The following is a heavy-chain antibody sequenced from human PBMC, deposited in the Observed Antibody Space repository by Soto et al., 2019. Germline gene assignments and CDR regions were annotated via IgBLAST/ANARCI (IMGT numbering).Heavy chain of an antibody. Sequence: QVQLVESGGGLVKPGGSLRLSCAASGFTFSDYYMSWIRQAPGKGLEWVSYISSSSSYTNYADSVKGRFTISRDNAKNSLYLQMNSLRAEDTAVYYCARHPTEDNFNDFGWFDPWGQGTLVTVSS. CDR2: ISSSSSYT. CDR1: GFTFSDYY. CDR3: ARHPTEDNFNDFGWFDP. V-gene: IGHV3-11*05. J-gene: IGHJ5*02. D-gene: IGHD1-1*01.